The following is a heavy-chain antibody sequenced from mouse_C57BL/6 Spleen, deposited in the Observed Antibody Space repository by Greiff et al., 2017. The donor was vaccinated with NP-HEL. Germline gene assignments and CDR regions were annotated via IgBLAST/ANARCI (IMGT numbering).Heavy chain of an antibody. CDR1: GFSFNTYA. V-gene: IGHV10-1*01. CDR3: VRHEDGYYQEDYYAMDY. J-gene: IGHJ4*01. D-gene: IGHD2-3*01. CDR2: IRSKSNNYAT. Sequence: EVQRVESGGGLVQPKGSLKLSCAASGFSFNTYAMNWVRQAPGKGLEWVARIRSKSNNYATYYADSVKDRFTISRDDSESMLYLQMNNLKTEDTAMYYCVRHEDGYYQEDYYAMDYWGQGTSVTVSS.